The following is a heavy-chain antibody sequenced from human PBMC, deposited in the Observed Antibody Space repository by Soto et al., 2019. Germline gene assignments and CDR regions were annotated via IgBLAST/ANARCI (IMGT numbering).Heavy chain of an antibody. Sequence: VQLVESGGGLVQPGGSLRLSCAASGFTFSSYSMNWVRQAPGKGLERVSYISSSSSTIYYADSVKGRFTISRDNAKNSLYLQMNSVVDEDTAVYYCAMGGGCDSNSYYYPGDPFDSWGQGTMVTVSS. CDR3: AMGGGCDSNSYYYPGDPFDS. D-gene: IGHD3-22*01. J-gene: IGHJ3*02. CDR1: GFTFSSYS. CDR2: ISSSSSTI. V-gene: IGHV3-48*02.